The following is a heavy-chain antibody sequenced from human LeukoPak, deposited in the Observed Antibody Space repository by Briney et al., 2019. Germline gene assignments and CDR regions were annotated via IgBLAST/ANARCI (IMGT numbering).Heavy chain of an antibody. D-gene: IGHD2-2*02. J-gene: IGHJ3*02. V-gene: IGHV4-61*08. CDR2: IYYSGST. CDR3: ARHLYGDDAFDI. Sequence: SQTLSLTCTVSGGSISSGGYYWSWIRQPPGKGLEWIGYIYYSGSTNYNPSLKSRVTISVDTSKNQFSLKLSSVTAADTAVYYCARHLYGDDAFDIWGQGTMVTVSS. CDR1: GGSISSGGYY.